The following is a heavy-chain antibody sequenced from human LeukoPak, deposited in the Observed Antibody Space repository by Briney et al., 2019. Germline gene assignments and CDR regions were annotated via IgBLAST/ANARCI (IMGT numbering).Heavy chain of an antibody. J-gene: IGHJ4*02. CDR3: ARVGGYCSGGSCYSGANDY. CDR1: GYTFTGYY. D-gene: IGHD2-15*01. Sequence: GASVKVSCKASGYTFTGYYMHWVRQAPGQGLEWMGWINPNSGGTNYAQKFQGRATMTRDTSISTAYMELSRLRSDDTAVYYCARVGGYCSGGSCYSGANDYWGQGTLVTVSS. V-gene: IGHV1-2*02. CDR2: INPNSGGT.